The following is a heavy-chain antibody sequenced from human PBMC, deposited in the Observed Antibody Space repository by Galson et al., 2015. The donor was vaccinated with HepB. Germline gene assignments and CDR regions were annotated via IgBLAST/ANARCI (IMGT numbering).Heavy chain of an antibody. D-gene: IGHD1-1*01. V-gene: IGHV5-51*01. CDR1: AYNFANYW. CDR2: IFPDDSDT. J-gene: IGHJ4*02. CDR3: ASSLATTLYFDY. Sequence: QSGAEVKKPGKSLKISCKGSAYNFANYWIGWVRQMPGKGLEWMGIIFPDDSDTRYSPSFRGQVTISADKSINTAYLQWNRRKASDTAIYYCASSLATTLYFDYWGQGTLVTVSS.